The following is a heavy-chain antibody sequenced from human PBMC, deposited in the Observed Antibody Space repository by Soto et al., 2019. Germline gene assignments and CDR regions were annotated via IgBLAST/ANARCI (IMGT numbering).Heavy chain of an antibody. D-gene: IGHD3-22*01. V-gene: IGHV2-5*02. Sequence: LGSPTRTLRMTCTFRGFSFNNSKVGVGWIRQPPGKALEWLALIYWDDDKRYSPSLKSRLTITKDTSKNQVVLTMTNMDPVDTATYYCAHTRVPRYYYDSSGSNDRDYWGQGTLVTVSS. CDR3: AHTRVPRYYYDSSGSNDRDY. J-gene: IGHJ4*02. CDR2: IYWDDDK. CDR1: GFSFNNSKVG.